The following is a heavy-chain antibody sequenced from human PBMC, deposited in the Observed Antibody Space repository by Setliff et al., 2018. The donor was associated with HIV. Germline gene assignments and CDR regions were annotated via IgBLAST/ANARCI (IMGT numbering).Heavy chain of an antibody. V-gene: IGHV4-59*11. CDR3: ARGRGVIKEKPFDE. CDR1: GCSISSHY. Sequence: SETLSLTCTVSGCSISSHYWSWIRQPPLKGLEWIGCIHYSGSTNYNPSLKSRVTISVDMSKNQFSLRLSAVTAADTAVYYSARGRGVIKEKPFDEWGQGAQLTVSA. D-gene: IGHD3-10*01. J-gene: IGHJ4*02. CDR2: IHYSGST.